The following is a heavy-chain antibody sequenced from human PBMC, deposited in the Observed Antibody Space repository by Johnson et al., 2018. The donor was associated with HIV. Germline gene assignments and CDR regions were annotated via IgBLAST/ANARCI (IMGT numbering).Heavy chain of an antibody. CDR2: ISYDGNNK. CDR1: AFTFSNYG. D-gene: IGHD3-3*01. V-gene: IGHV3-30*18. CDR3: VKDIQVGVSDAFDI. Sequence: QVQLVESGGGVVQPGRSLRLSCTASAFTFSNYGMHWVRQAPGKGLEWVALISYDGNNKYYADSVKGRFNISRDNSKNSLYLQMSSLRTEDTALYYCVKDIQVGVSDAFDIWGQGTTVTVSS. J-gene: IGHJ3*02.